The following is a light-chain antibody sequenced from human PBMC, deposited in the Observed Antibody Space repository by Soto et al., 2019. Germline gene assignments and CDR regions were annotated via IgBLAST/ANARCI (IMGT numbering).Light chain of an antibody. CDR3: QQYDNYPLT. CDR2: KAS. CDR1: QSISNW. Sequence: DIQMTQSPSSLSASVGDRVTITCRASQSISNWLAWHQQKPGKAPKLLIYKASSLESGVPSRFSGSGSGTEFTLTISSLQPDDFATYYCQQYDNYPLTFGGVTKVDI. J-gene: IGKJ4*01. V-gene: IGKV1-5*03.